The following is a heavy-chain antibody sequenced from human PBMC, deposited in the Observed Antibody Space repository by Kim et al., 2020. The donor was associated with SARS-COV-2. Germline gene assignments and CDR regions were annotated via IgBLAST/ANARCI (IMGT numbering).Heavy chain of an antibody. V-gene: IGHV3-23*01. J-gene: IGHJ4*02. CDR3: AKPADSLPYNWNDVDY. D-gene: IGHD1-20*01. Sequence: SVKGRFTISRDNSKHPLDLQMNSLRAEDTAVYYCAKPADSLPYNWNDVDYWGQGTLVTVSS.